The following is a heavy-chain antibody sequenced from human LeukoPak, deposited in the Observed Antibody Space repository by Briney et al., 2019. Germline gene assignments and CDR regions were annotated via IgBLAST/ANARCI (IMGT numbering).Heavy chain of an antibody. D-gene: IGHD3-22*01. Sequence: PSETLSLTCTVSGGSISSLSYYWAWIRQSPGKGREWSGSIFYSGGTYDNPSVKSRVTLSVDTYKNQFSLRLNSVTAADTAVYYCTRRGNYDTFDYWGPGFLVTVSS. CDR2: IFYSGGT. J-gene: IGHJ4*02. CDR1: GGSISSLSYY. CDR3: TRRGNYDTFDY. V-gene: IGHV4-39*01.